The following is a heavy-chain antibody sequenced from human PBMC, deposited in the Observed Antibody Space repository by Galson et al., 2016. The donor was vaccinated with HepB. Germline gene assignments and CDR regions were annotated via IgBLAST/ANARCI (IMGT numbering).Heavy chain of an antibody. Sequence: LRLSCAASGFSFKDNWMHWVRQAPGKGLVWVSRIKGDGSYTNYADSVKGRFTISRDNAKNTLYLQMNSLRADDTAVYYCVRDGDAYNFDYWGQGTLVTVSS. V-gene: IGHV3-74*01. D-gene: IGHD5-24*01. CDR3: VRDGDAYNFDY. J-gene: IGHJ4*02. CDR2: IKGDGSYT. CDR1: GFSFKDNW.